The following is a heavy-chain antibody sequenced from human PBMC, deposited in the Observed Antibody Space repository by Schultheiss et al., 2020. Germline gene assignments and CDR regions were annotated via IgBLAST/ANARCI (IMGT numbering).Heavy chain of an antibody. V-gene: IGHV3-30*18. D-gene: IGHD6-13*01. CDR1: GFTFSSFG. Sequence: GGSLRLSCAASGFTFSSFGMHWVRQAPGKGLEWVAVISSDGSNKYYADSVKGRFTISRDNSKNTLYLQMNSLRAEDTAVYYCAKDYRVAAVMAAAFDIWGQGTMVTVSS. J-gene: IGHJ3*02. CDR2: ISSDGSNK. CDR3: AKDYRVAAVMAAAFDI.